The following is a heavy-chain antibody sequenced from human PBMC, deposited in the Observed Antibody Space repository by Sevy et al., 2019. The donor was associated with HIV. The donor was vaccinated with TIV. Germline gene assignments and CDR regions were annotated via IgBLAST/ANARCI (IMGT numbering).Heavy chain of an antibody. Sequence: GGSLRLSCAASGFSFSSYGMHWVRQAPGKGLEWMSYIQYDGSNKDYADSVKGRFTISRDNSKNTLFLQMNSLRVEDTAVFYCAKGGGGGGGDHWGQGTLVTVSS. CDR1: GFSFSSYG. CDR2: IQYDGSNK. D-gene: IGHD3-10*01. V-gene: IGHV3-30*02. CDR3: AKGGGGGGGDH. J-gene: IGHJ4*02.